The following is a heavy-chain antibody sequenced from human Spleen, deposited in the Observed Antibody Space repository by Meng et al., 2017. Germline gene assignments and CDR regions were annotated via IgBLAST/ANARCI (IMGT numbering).Heavy chain of an antibody. CDR2: ISGYNGDT. J-gene: IGHJ4*02. Sequence: VHLVQSGAAVGKPGASVKVSCKASGYTFTSYAIAWFRQAPGQGLEWLGWISGYNGDTYYAQNFQDRVTMTTDTSTNIASMEVRSLISDDTAVYYCARSPRLGEVGPPGYWGQGTLVTVSS. CDR1: GYTFTSYA. V-gene: IGHV1-18*01. CDR3: ARSPRLGEVGPPGY. D-gene: IGHD3-16*01.